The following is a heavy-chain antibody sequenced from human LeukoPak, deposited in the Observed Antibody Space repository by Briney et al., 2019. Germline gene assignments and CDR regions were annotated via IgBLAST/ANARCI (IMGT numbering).Heavy chain of an antibody. CDR2: IYYSGST. CDR3: ARVQLWFGEPHSGVYYFGY. Sequence: SQTLSLTCTVSGGSISSGGYYWSWVRQHPGKGLEWIGYIYYSGSTYYNPSLESRVTISVDTSKNQFSLKLSSVTAADTAVYYCARVQLWFGEPHSGVYYFGYWGQGTLVTVSS. V-gene: IGHV4-31*03. J-gene: IGHJ4*02. CDR1: GGSISSGGYY. D-gene: IGHD3-10*01.